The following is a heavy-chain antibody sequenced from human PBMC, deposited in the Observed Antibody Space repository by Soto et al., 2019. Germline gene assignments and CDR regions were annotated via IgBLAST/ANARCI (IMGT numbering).Heavy chain of an antibody. CDR2: ISYDGSNK. CDR1: GFTFSCYG. J-gene: IGHJ4*02. Sequence: GGSLRLSCAASGFTFSCYGMHWVRQAPGKGLEWVAVISYDGSNKYYADSVKGRFTISRDNSKNTLYLQMNSLRAEDTAVYYCAKVRGYYDSSGYNYFDYWGQGTLVTVSS. D-gene: IGHD3-22*01. CDR3: AKVRGYYDSSGYNYFDY. V-gene: IGHV3-30*18.